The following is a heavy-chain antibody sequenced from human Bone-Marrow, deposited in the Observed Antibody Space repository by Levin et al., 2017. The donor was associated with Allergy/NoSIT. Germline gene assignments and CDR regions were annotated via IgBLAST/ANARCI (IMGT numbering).Heavy chain of an antibody. J-gene: IGHJ4*02. Sequence: GESLKISCKASGYTFTDYYIHWLRQGPGRGLEWMGWVNSNTGDTNYAQNFQGRVTMTRDTSISTAYMELSRLHSDDTAMYFCARAPMKQWLEIYDYWGQGSLVAVSS. V-gene: IGHV1-2*02. CDR2: VNSNTGDT. CDR3: ARAPMKQWLEIYDY. D-gene: IGHD6-19*01. CDR1: GYTFTDYY.